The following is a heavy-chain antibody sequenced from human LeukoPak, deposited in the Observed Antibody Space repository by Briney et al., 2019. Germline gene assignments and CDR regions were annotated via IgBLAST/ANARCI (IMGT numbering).Heavy chain of an antibody. J-gene: IGHJ3*02. CDR3: ARETYYDFWSGYIGTDAFDI. D-gene: IGHD3-3*01. CDR2: INADEDRA. Sequence: PGGSLRLSCAASGFTFSDYWMHWVRQAPGKGLVWVSHINADEDRAAYADSVKGRFTISRDNARNTLYLQMSSLRAEDTAVYYCARETYYDFWSGYIGTDAFDIWGQGTMVTVSS. CDR1: GFTFSDYW. V-gene: IGHV3-74*01.